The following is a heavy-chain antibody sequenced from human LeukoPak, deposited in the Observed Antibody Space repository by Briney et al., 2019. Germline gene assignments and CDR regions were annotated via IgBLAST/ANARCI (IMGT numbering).Heavy chain of an antibody. V-gene: IGHV4-59*08. Sequence: SETLSLTCTVSGGSISSHYWSWIRQPPGKGLEWIGYIYYSGSTNYNPSLKSRVTISVDTSKNQFSLKLSSVTAADTAVYYCARRGGSPVYSSSWYSNWFDPWGQGTLVTVSS. D-gene: IGHD6-13*01. CDR3: ARRGGSPVYSSSWYSNWFDP. CDR1: GGSISSHY. CDR2: IYYSGST. J-gene: IGHJ5*02.